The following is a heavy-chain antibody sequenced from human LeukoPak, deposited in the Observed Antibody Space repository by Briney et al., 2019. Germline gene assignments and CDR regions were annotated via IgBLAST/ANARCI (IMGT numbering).Heavy chain of an antibody. CDR3: ARRRGYDILTGYFPYNWFDP. V-gene: IGHV4-39*07. D-gene: IGHD3-9*01. J-gene: IGHJ5*02. CDR2: IYYSGST. CDR1: GGSISSSSYY. Sequence: SETLSLTCTVSGGSISSSSYYWGWIRQPPGKGLEWIGSIYYSGSTYYNPSLKSRVTISVDTSKNQFSLKLSSVTAADTAVYYCARRRGYDILTGYFPYNWFDPWGQGTLVTVSS.